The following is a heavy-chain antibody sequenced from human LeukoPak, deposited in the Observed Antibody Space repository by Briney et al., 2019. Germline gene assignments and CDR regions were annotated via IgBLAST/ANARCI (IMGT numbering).Heavy chain of an antibody. CDR3: ARGSAASTFDY. J-gene: IGHJ4*02. V-gene: IGHV3-30*04. CDR2: ISYDGSNK. D-gene: IGHD6-13*01. Sequence: PGGSLRLSCAASGFTFSSYAMHWVRQAPGKGLEWVAVISYDGSNKYYADSVKGRFTISRDNSKNTLCLQMNSLRAEDTAVYYCARGSAASTFDYWGQGTLVTVSS. CDR1: GFTFSSYA.